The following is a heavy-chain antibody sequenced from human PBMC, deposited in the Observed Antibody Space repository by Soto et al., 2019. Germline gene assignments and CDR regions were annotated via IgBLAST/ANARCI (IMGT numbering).Heavy chain of an antibody. CDR1: GGAFNGYY. D-gene: IGHD3-10*01. J-gene: IGHJ4*02. CDR3: ARAGAALVRGSIGGFDY. CDR2: INHSGTV. V-gene: IGHV4-34*01. Sequence: QVHLQQWGAGLLKPSETLSLTCAVNGGAFNGYYWPWIRQSPGKGLQWIVEINHSGTVDYNPSLNSRVTFSIDTSKKQFSLTLTSVTAADTAVYYCARAGAALVRGSIGGFDYWGQGTLVTVSS.